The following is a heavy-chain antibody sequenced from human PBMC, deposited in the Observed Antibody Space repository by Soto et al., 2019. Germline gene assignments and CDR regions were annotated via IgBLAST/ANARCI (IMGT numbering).Heavy chain of an antibody. V-gene: IGHV4-34*12. CDR1: GGSFSGYY. CDR2: IFHGGST. Sequence: QVQLQPWGAGLLKPSETLSLTCAVYGGSFSGYYWSWFRQPPGKGLEWIGQIFHGGSTNYSPSLKSRVTISVDTSKNLFSLELSSVTAADTAVYYCARPHYDSNTFYSYFDYWGQGT. J-gene: IGHJ4*02. D-gene: IGHD3-22*01. CDR3: ARPHYDSNTFYSYFDY.